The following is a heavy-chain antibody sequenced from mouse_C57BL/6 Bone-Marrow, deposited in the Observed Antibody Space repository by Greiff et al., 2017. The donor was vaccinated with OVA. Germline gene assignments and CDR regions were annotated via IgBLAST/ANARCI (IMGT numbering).Heavy chain of an antibody. V-gene: IGHV1-72*01. Sequence: QVQLQQPGAELVKPGASVKLSCKASGYTFTSYWMHWVKQRPGRGLEWIGRIDPNSGGTKYNEKFKSKATLTVDKPSSTAYMQLSSLTSEDSAVXFCAKGITTFKDYFDYWGQGTTLTVSS. D-gene: IGHD2-4*01. CDR3: AKGITTFKDYFDY. CDR1: GYTFTSYW. J-gene: IGHJ2*01. CDR2: IDPNSGGT.